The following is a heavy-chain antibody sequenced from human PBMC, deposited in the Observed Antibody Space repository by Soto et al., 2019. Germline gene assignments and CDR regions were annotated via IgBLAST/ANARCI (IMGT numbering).Heavy chain of an antibody. V-gene: IGHV1-18*01. CDR3: ARDYPRGGYNHY. J-gene: IGHJ4*02. CDR1: GYTFTSYG. CDR2: ISAYNGNT. Sequence: QVQLVQSGAEVKKPGASVKVSCKASGYTFTSYGISWVRQAPGQGLEWMGWISAYNGNTNYAQKLQGRVTMTTDTSTRTAYMEMRIRRSDDAAVYYCARDYPRGGYNHYWGQGTLVTVSS. D-gene: IGHD5-12*01.